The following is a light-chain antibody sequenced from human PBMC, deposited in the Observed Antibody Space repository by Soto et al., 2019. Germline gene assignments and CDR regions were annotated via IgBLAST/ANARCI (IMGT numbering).Light chain of an antibody. J-gene: IGKJ4*01. CDR3: QQHGTSPI. CDR2: GAS. CDR1: QAVSSIL. V-gene: IGKV3-20*01. Sequence: EVVLTQSPGTLSLSPGERATLSCRASQAVSSILLAWYQQKPGQAPRLLIYGASSRATGIPDRFSGSGSGTDYTLPGSRLGPEDFEVYYCQQHGTSPIFGGGTKVEIK.